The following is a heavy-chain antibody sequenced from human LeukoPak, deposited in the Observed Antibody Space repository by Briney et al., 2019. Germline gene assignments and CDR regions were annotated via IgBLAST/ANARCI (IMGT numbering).Heavy chain of an antibody. J-gene: IGHJ4*02. CDR3: ARELMAVAGTL. Sequence: PGRSLRLSCAASGTTFSSYGMHWVRQAPGKGPEWVAGISYDGSKKYHADSVKGRFTISRDNSKNTLYLQMNGLTAEDTAVYYCARELMAVAGTLWGQGTLVTVSS. CDR2: ISYDGSKK. V-gene: IGHV3-30*03. D-gene: IGHD6-19*01. CDR1: GTTFSSYG.